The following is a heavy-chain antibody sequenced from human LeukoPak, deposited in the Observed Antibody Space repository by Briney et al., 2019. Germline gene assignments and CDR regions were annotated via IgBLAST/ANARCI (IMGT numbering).Heavy chain of an antibody. CDR1: GFTFSSYS. CDR2: ISSSSSYI. Sequence: GGSLRLSCAASGFTFSSYSMNWVRQAPGKGLEWVSSISSSSSYIYYADSVKGRFTISRDSAKNSLYLQMNSPRAEDTAVYYCRPKDSTYAGGDWGQGTLVTVSS. CDR3: RPKDSTYAGGD. V-gene: IGHV3-21*01. D-gene: IGHD2-8*02. J-gene: IGHJ4*02.